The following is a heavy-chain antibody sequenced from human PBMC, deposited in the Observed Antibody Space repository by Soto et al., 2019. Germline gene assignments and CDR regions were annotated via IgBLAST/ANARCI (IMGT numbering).Heavy chain of an antibody. V-gene: IGHV3-21*01. CDR2: ISSSSSYI. D-gene: IGHD6-19*01. J-gene: IGHJ4*02. Sequence: QAPGKGLEWVSSISSSSSYIYYADSVKGRFTISRDNAKNSLYLQMNSLRAEDTAVYYCARIIRSGWLVDYWGQGTLVTVSS. CDR3: ARIIRSGWLVDY.